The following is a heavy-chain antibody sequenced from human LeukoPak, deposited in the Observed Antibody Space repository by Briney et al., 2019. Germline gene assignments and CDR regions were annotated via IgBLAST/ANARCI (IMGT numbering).Heavy chain of an antibody. J-gene: IGHJ4*02. V-gene: IGHV1-2*02. CDR3: ARVRSYCTNGVCYWDLDY. CDR1: GYTFTSYG. Sequence: VASVKVSCKASGYTFTSYGINWVRQAPGQGLEWMGWINPNSGGTNYAQKFQGRVTMTRDTSISTAYMELSRLRSDDTAVYYCARVRSYCTNGVCYWDLDYWGQGTLVTVSS. CDR2: INPNSGGT. D-gene: IGHD2-8*01.